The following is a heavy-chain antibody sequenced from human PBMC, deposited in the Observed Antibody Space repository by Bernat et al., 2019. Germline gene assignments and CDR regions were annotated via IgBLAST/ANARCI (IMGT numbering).Heavy chain of an antibody. CDR3: AKETNRGAVYTHAFDI. CDR2: ISYDGSNK. D-gene: IGHD7-27*01. CDR1: GFTFSSYG. Sequence: QVQLVESGGGVVQPGRSLRLSCAASGFTFSSYGMHWVRQAPGKGLEWVAVISYDGSNKYYADSVKGRFTISRDNSKNTLYLQMNSLRAEDTAVYYCAKETNRGAVYTHAFDIWGQETMVTVSS. V-gene: IGHV3-30*18. J-gene: IGHJ3*02.